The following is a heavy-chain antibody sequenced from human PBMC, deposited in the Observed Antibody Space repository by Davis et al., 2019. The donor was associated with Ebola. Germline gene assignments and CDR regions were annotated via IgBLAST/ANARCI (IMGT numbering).Heavy chain of an antibody. Sequence: SVKVSCKASGDTFSNYGINWVRQAPGQGLEWMGRIIPMVDTTNYARKFQDRVTMSADKSTSTVYMELSSLRSGDTAVYYCASGPWVYTTRRGLTLDNWGQGIQVTVSS. V-gene: IGHV1-69*04. D-gene: IGHD2-8*01. J-gene: IGHJ4*02. CDR3: ASGPWVYTTRRGLTLDN. CDR2: IIPMVDTT. CDR1: GDTFSNYG.